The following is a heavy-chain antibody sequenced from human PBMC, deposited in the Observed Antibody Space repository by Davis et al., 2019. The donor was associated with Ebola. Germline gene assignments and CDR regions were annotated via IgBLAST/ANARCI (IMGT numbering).Heavy chain of an antibody. V-gene: IGHV6-1*01. CDR2: TYYKSKWYN. D-gene: IGHD5-18*01. CDR1: GDSVSRAG. J-gene: IGHJ6*02. CDR3: ARGWLRGGMDV. Sequence: HSQTLSLTCAISGDSVSRAGWNWPRQSPSRGLEWLGRTYYKSKWYNAYAVSVKSRITINPDTSKNQFSLQLNSVNPEDTALYYCARGWLRGGMDVWGEGTTVTV.